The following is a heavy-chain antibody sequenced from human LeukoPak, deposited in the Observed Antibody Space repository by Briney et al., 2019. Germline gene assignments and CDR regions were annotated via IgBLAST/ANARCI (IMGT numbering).Heavy chain of an antibody. Sequence: SETLSLTCTVSGGSISSGDYYWSWIRQPPGKGLVWIGYIYYSGSTYYNPSLKSRVTISVDTSKNQFSLKLSSVTAADTAVYYCARGTILGNWFDPWGQGALVTVSS. J-gene: IGHJ5*02. CDR1: GGSISSGDYY. D-gene: IGHD1-1*01. CDR3: ARGTILGNWFDP. V-gene: IGHV4-30-4*01. CDR2: IYYSGST.